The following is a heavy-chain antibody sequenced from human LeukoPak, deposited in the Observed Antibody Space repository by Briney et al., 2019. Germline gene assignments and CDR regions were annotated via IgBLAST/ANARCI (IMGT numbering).Heavy chain of an antibody. Sequence: ASVKVSCKASGYTFTNSAMHWVRQAPGQRLEWMGWINADNGNTKYSQKFQGRVTITRDTSASTAYMELSRLRSDDTAVYYCARGIFSALLWFGEHWYFDLWGRGTLVTVSS. CDR1: GYTFTNSA. CDR3: ARGIFSALLWFGEHWYFDL. CDR2: INADNGNT. V-gene: IGHV1-3*01. D-gene: IGHD3-10*01. J-gene: IGHJ2*01.